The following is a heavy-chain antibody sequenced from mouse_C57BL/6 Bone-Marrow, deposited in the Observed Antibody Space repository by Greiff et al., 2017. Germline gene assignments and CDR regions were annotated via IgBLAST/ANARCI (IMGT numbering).Heavy chain of an antibody. J-gene: IGHJ2*01. CDR2: INPYNGGT. CDR3: ARSRQGVDY. CDR1: GYTFTDYY. D-gene: IGHD6-1*01. Sequence: EVQRVESGPVLVKPGASVKMSCKASGYTFTDYYMNWVKQSHGKSLEWIGVINPYNGGTSYNQKFKGKATLTVDKSSSTAYMELNSLTSEDSAVYYCARSRQGVDYWGQGTTLTVSS. V-gene: IGHV1-19*01.